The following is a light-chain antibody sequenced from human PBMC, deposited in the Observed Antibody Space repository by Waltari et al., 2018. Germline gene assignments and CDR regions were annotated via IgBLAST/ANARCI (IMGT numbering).Light chain of an antibody. J-gene: IGLJ3*02. V-gene: IGLV2-11*01. CDR3: CSYAGTSTLV. CDR1: SSDVGGYNY. Sequence: QSALTQPRSVSGSPGQSVTISCTGTSSDVGGYNYVSWYQQHPGKAPKLMIYDVSKRPSGVPDRFSGSKSGDTASLNSSGLQADDEADYYCCSYAGTSTLVFGGGTKVTVL. CDR2: DVS.